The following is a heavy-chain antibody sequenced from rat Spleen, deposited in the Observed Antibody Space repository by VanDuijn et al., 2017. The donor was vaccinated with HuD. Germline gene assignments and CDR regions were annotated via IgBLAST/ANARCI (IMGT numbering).Heavy chain of an antibody. V-gene: IGHV5-19*01. D-gene: IGHD1-1*01. Sequence: EVQLVESGGGLVQPGRSLKLSCAASGFTFSNYGLHWIRQAPTKSLEWVASVSPSGGSTYYRDSVKGRFTISRDNAKNTQYLQMDSLRSEDTATYYCARVSGPNWYFDFWGPGTMVTVSS. CDR3: ARVSGPNWYFDF. J-gene: IGHJ1*01. CDR1: GFTFSNYG. CDR2: VSPSGGST.